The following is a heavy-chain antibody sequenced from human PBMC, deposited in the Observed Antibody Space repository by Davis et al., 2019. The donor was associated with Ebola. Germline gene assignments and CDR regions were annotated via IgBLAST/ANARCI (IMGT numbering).Heavy chain of an antibody. D-gene: IGHD2-2*01. CDR2: ISSSSSYI. Sequence: PGGSLRLSCAASGFTFSSYSMNWVRQAPGKGLEWVSSISSSSSYIYYADSVKGRFTISRDNAKNSLYLQMNSLRAEDTAVYYCARDLAGDIVVVPAAMQGYYYYYGMDVWGQGTTVTVSS. CDR1: GFTFSSYS. J-gene: IGHJ6*02. V-gene: IGHV3-21*01. CDR3: ARDLAGDIVVVPAAMQGYYYYYGMDV.